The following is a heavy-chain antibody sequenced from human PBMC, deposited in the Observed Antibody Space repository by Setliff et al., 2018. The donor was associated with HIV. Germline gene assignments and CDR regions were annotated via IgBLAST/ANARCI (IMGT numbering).Heavy chain of an antibody. CDR3: ARDDPDCSGGSCPFDY. D-gene: IGHD2-15*01. J-gene: IGHJ4*02. V-gene: IGHV1-69*10. CDR2: IIPILGIA. CDR1: GGTFSSYA. Sequence: SVKVSCKASGGTFSSYAISWVRQAPGQGLEWMGGIIPILGIANYAQKFQGRVTITTDESTSTAYMELSSLRSEDTAVYYCARDDPDCSGGSCPFDYWGQGTLVTVSS.